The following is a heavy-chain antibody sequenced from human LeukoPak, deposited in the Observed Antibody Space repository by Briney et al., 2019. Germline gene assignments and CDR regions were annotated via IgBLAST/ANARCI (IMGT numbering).Heavy chain of an antibody. CDR3: ARRSTAPSDAFDI. Sequence: ASVKVSCKASGGTFSSYAISWVRQAPGQGLEWMRRIIPILGIANYAQKFQGRVTITADKSTSTAYMELSSLRSEDTAVYYCARRSTAPSDAFDIWGQGTMVTVSS. J-gene: IGHJ3*02. V-gene: IGHV1-69*04. CDR2: IIPILGIA. D-gene: IGHD2-21*02. CDR1: GGTFSSYA.